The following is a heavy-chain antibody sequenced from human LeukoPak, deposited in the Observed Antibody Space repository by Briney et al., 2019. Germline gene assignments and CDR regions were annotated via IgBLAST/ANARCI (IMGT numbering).Heavy chain of an antibody. V-gene: IGHV1-2*02. CDR1: GYTFTGYY. CDR2: INPNSGGK. D-gene: IGHD3-3*01. CDR3: ARQYYDFWSGYFPDYYYYYYMDV. Sequence: GASVKVSCKASGYTFTGYYMHWVRQAPGQGLEWMGWINPNSGGKNYAQKFQGRVTMTRDTSISTAYMELSRLRSDDTAVYYCARQYYDFWSGYFPDYYYYYYMDVWGKGTTVTVSS. J-gene: IGHJ6*03.